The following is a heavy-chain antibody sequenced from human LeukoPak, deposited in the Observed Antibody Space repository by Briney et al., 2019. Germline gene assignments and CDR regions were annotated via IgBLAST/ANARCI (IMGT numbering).Heavy chain of an antibody. V-gene: IGHV3-23*01. Sequence: GGSLRLSCAAPGFTFTTYAMSWVRQAPGKGLEWVSVISGSGGNTYYADSVKGRFTISRDNSKNTLYLQTNRLRDEDTAVYYCAKGESSGWYSAPLGLDYWGQGTLVTVSS. CDR2: ISGSGGNT. CDR1: GFTFTTYA. CDR3: AKGESSGWYSAPLGLDY. J-gene: IGHJ4*02. D-gene: IGHD6-19*01.